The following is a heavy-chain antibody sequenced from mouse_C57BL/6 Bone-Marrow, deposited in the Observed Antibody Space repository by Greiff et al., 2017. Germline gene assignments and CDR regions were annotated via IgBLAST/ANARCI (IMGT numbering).Heavy chain of an antibody. CDR2: IYWDDDK. V-gene: IGHV8-12*01. CDR3: ARAYYSNYGGAMDY. J-gene: IGHJ4*01. CDR1: GFSLSTSGMG. D-gene: IGHD2-5*01. Sequence: QVTLKESGPGILQSSQTLSLTCSFSGFSLSTSGMGVSWIRQPSGKGLEWLAHIYWDDDKRYNPSLKSRLTISKDTSRHPVFLKITSVDTADTATYYCARAYYSNYGGAMDYWGQGTSVTVSS.